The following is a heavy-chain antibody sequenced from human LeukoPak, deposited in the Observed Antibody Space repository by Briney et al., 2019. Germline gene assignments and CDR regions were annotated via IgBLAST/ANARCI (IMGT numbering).Heavy chain of an antibody. CDR2: IIPIFGTA. J-gene: IGHJ6*02. Sequence: GASVKVSCKASGGTFISYAISWVRQAPGQGLEWMGGIIPIFGTANYAQKFQGRVTITADESTSTAYMELSSLRSEDTAVYYCARYGGNYATRNYYYYGMDVWGQGTTVTVSS. D-gene: IGHD4-23*01. CDR1: GGTFISYA. V-gene: IGHV1-69*13. CDR3: ARYGGNYATRNYYYYGMDV.